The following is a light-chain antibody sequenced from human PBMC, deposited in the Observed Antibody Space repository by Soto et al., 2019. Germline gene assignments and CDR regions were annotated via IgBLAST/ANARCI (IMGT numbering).Light chain of an antibody. CDR2: DAS. V-gene: IGKV1-5*01. J-gene: IGKJ1*01. CDR1: QSISSW. CDR3: QQYGRSPT. Sequence: DIQMTQSPSTLSASVGDRVTITCRASQSISSWLAWYQQKPGKAPNLLIYDASSLQSGVPSRFSGSGSGTDFTLTISRLEPEDFVVYYCQQYGRSPTFGQGTKVDIK.